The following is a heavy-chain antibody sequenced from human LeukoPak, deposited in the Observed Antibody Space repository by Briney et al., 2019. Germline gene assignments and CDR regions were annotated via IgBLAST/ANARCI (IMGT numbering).Heavy chain of an antibody. J-gene: IGHJ5*02. D-gene: IGHD5-24*01. V-gene: IGHV3-66*01. CDR2: IYSGGST. Sequence: GGSLRLSCAASGFTVSSNYMSWVRQAPGKGLEWVSVIYSGGSTYYADSVKGRFTISRDNSKNTLYLQMNSLRAEDTAVYYCARVHLEYNWFDPWGQGTLVTVSS. CDR1: GFTVSSNY. CDR3: ARVHLEYNWFDP.